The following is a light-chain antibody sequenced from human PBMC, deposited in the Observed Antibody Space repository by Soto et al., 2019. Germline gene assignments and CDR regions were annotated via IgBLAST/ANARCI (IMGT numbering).Light chain of an antibody. V-gene: IGLV2-14*03. CDR1: SSDVGGYNY. Sequence: QSVLTQPASVSGSPGQSITISCTGASSDVGGYNYVSWYQHHPGKAHKLMIFDVSNRPSGVSNRFSGSKSGNTASLTIPWLQPEDEADYYCSSYTTSNTRQIVFGTGTKVTVL. J-gene: IGLJ1*01. CDR3: SSYTTSNTRQIV. CDR2: DVS.